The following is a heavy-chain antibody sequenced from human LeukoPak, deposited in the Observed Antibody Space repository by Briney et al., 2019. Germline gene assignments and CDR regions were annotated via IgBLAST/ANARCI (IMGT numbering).Heavy chain of an antibody. J-gene: IGHJ4*02. V-gene: IGHV1-69*05. D-gene: IGHD6-13*01. Sequence: SVKVSCKASGGTFSSYSICWVRQAPGQGLEWMGGIIPIFGTANYAQKFQGRVTITTDESTSTAYMELSSLRSEDTAVYYCATVPELERFDYWGQGTLVTVSS. CDR1: GGTFSSYS. CDR3: ATVPELERFDY. CDR2: IIPIFGTA.